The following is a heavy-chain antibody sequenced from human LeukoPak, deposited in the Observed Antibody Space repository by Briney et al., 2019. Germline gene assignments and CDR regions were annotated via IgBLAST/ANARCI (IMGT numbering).Heavy chain of an antibody. Sequence: PSETLSLTCTVSGGSISSYYWSWIRQPPGKGLEWIGYIYYSGSTTYNPSLKSRVTISVDTSKNQFSLKLSSVTAADTAVYYCARGRPSSGQDYWGQGTLVTVSS. J-gene: IGHJ4*02. CDR2: IYYSGST. V-gene: IGHV4-59*01. CDR1: GGSISSYY. CDR3: ARGRPSSGQDY. D-gene: IGHD6-19*01.